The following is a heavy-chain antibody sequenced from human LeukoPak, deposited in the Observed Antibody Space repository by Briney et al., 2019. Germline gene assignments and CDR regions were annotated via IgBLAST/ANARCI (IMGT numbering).Heavy chain of an antibody. CDR2: IDWDDDK. D-gene: IGHD6-13*01. V-gene: IGHV2-70*01. Sequence: ESGPTLVNPTQTLTLTCTFSGFSLSTSGMCVSWIRQRPGKALEWLALIDWDDDKYYSTSLKTMLTISKDTSKNQVVLTMTNMDPVDTATYYCARILIAAAGTIPLDYWGQGTLVTVSS. CDR1: GFSLSTSGMC. CDR3: ARILIAAAGTIPLDY. J-gene: IGHJ4*02.